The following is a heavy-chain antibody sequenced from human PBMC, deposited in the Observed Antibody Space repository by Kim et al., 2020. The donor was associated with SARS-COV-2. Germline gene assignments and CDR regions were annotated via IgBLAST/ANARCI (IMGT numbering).Heavy chain of an antibody. J-gene: IGHJ6*02. CDR1: GGSISSSSYY. CDR3: ARVQWRDYYYYYGMDV. CDR2: IYYSGST. V-gene: IGHV4-39*01. Sequence: SETLSLTCTVSGGSISSSSYYWGWIRQPPGKGLEWIGSIYYSGSTYYNPSLKSRVTISVDTSKNQFSLKLSSVTAADTAVYYCARVQWRDYYYYYGMDVWGQGTTVTVSS. D-gene: IGHD6-19*01.